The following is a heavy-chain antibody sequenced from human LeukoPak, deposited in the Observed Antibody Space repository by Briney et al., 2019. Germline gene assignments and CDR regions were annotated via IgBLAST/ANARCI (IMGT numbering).Heavy chain of an antibody. V-gene: IGHV4-59*01. CDR3: ARDSYYDSSGYYGVDY. CDR1: GGSISSYY. J-gene: IGHJ4*02. Sequence: PSETLSLTCTVSGGSISSYYWSWIRQPPGKGLEWVGYIYYSGSTNYNPSLKSRVTISVDTSKNQFSLKLSSVTAADTAVYYCARDSYYDSSGYYGVDYWGQGTLVTVSS. CDR2: IYYSGST. D-gene: IGHD3-22*01.